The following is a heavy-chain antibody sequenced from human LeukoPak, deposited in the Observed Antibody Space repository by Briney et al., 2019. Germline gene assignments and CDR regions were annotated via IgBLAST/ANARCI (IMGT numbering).Heavy chain of an antibody. CDR1: GSTFTRYY. Sequence: ASVKVSCKASGSTFTRYYIHWVRQAPGQGLDWMGMINPSSGSTRFAQMFQDRVTMTRDTSTSAVYMELSSLTSEDTAMYYCAGTYSSSWSYCDSWGQGTLVTVSS. CDR2: INPSSGST. CDR3: AGTYSSSWSYCDS. J-gene: IGHJ4*02. D-gene: IGHD6-13*01. V-gene: IGHV1-46*01.